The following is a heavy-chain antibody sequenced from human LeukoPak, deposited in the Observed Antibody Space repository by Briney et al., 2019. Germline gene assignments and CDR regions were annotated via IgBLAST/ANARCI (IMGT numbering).Heavy chain of an antibody. Sequence: PSETLSLTCTVSGVSISTYHWSWIRQPAGKGLEWIGRIHSSGSTNYDPSLKSRVTMSIDTSKNQFSLKVTSETAADTTVYYCARDGLYSNGYSYFDFWGQGTLVTVSS. CDR3: ARDGLYSNGYSYFDF. CDR1: GVSISTYH. D-gene: IGHD5-18*01. CDR2: IHSSGST. V-gene: IGHV4-4*07. J-gene: IGHJ4*02.